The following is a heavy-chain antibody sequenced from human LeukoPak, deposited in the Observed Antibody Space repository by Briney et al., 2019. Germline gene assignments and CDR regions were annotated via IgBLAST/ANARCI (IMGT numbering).Heavy chain of an antibody. CDR3: ARDPSSGWYLKGWFDP. Sequence: GGSLRLSCAASGFTFTDYYMSWIRQAPGKGLEWISYIHSRGSTTYYADSVKGRFTISRDNAKNSLFLQMNSLRAEDTAVYYCARDPSSGWYLKGWFDPWGQGTLVTVSS. J-gene: IGHJ5*02. CDR1: GFTFTDYY. CDR2: IHSRGSTT. V-gene: IGHV3-11*04. D-gene: IGHD6-19*01.